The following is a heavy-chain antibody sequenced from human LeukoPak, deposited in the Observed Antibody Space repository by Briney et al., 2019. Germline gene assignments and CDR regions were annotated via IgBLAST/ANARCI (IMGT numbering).Heavy chain of an antibody. D-gene: IGHD2/OR15-2a*01. J-gene: IGHJ4*02. CDR1: GYTFTSYD. V-gene: IGHV1-18*01. Sequence: ASVKVSCKASGYTFTSYDISWVRQAPGQGLEWMGWISAYNGNTNYAQKLQGRVTMTTDTSTSTAYMELRRLRSDDTAVYYCARDPFEQTWRIFDYWGQGTLVTVSS. CDR3: ARDPFEQTWRIFDY. CDR2: ISAYNGNT.